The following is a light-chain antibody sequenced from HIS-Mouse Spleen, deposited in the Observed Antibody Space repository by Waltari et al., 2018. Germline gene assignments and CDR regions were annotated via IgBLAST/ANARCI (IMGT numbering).Light chain of an antibody. CDR1: AMPQKY. CDR3: YSTDSSGNHRV. CDR2: EDS. V-gene: IGLV3-10*01. J-gene: IGLJ2*01. Sequence: SYELTHPPSVSVSPGQTARITCSGDAMPQKYSYWYQQKSGQAPVLVIYEDSKRPSGIPERFSGSSSGTMATLTISGAQVEDEADYYCYSTDSSGNHRVFGGGTKLTVL.